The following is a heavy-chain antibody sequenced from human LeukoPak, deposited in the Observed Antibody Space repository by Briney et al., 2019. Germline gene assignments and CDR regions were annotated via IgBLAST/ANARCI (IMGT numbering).Heavy chain of an antibody. D-gene: IGHD6-13*01. CDR2: IYSGGTT. Sequence: PGGSLRLSCAASGLTVSRNYMSWVRQAPGKGLEWVSVIYSGGTTYYADSVKGRFTISRDNSKNTLYLQMNSLRAEDTAVYYCARAPYSSNWFLDYWGQGTLVTVSS. J-gene: IGHJ4*02. V-gene: IGHV3-53*01. CDR1: GLTVSRNY. CDR3: ARAPYSSNWFLDY.